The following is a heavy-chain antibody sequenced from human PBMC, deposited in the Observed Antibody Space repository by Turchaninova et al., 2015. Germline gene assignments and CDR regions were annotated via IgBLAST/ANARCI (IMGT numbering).Heavy chain of an antibody. Sequence: QVQLQESGPGLVKPSETLSSPGAVSGYSIRSGYYWGWIRQPPGKGLEWIGSIYQSGSTYYNPSLKSRVTISLDTSKNQFSLKLSSMSAADTAVYYGARHINWGFDYWGQGALVTVSS. J-gene: IGHJ4*02. V-gene: IGHV4-38-2*01. CDR1: GYSIRSGYY. CDR3: ARHINWGFDY. CDR2: IYQSGST. D-gene: IGHD7-27*01.